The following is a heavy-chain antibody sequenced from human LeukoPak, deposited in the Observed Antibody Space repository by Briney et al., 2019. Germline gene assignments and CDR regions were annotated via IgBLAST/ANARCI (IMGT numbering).Heavy chain of an antibody. Sequence: GGSLTLSCTASGFTFGDYAVSWVRQAPGKGLEWVGFIGSKAYGGTTEYAASVEGRFIISRDDSRGVAYPQMNSLKTEDKAVYYCGSSTGYYSDYFDYWGQGNLVTVSA. V-gene: IGHV3-49*04. J-gene: IGHJ4*02. CDR2: IGSKAYGGTT. CDR3: GSSTGYYSDYFDY. CDR1: GFTFGDYA. D-gene: IGHD3-22*01.